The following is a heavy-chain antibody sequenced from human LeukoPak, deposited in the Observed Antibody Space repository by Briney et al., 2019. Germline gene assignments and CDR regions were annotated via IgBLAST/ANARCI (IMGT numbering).Heavy chain of an antibody. V-gene: IGHV4-34*01. D-gene: IGHD3-3*01. CDR1: GGSFSGYY. Sequence: SETLSLTCAVYGGSFSGYYWSWIRQPPGKGLEWIGEINHSGSTNYNPSLKSRVTISVDTSKNQFSLKLSSVTAADTAVYYCAREESTISGVGHPLYWGQGTLVTVSS. J-gene: IGHJ4*02. CDR2: INHSGST. CDR3: AREESTISGVGHPLY.